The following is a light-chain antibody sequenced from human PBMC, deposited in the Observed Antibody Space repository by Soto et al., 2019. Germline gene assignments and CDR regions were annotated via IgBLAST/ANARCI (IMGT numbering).Light chain of an antibody. CDR1: SNDVGGYNF. CDR2: DVS. J-gene: IGLJ2*01. V-gene: IGLV2-11*01. CDR3: SSYAGSYTFV. Sequence: QSVLTQPRSVSGSPGQSVTISCTGTSNDVGGYNFVSWYQQHPGKVPKLFIYDVSRRPSGVPDRFSGSKSGNTASLTISGLQAEDEADYYCSSYAGSYTFVFGGGTKLTVL.